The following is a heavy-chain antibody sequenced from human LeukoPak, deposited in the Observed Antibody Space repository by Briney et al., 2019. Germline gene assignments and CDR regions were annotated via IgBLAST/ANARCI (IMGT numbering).Heavy chain of an antibody. CDR1: GFTFGSYA. CDR2: ITGSGGST. D-gene: IGHD3-3*01. CDR3: AKVGFSEMEWLLYSDH. Sequence: GGSLRLSCAASGFTFGSYAMSWVRQAPGKGLEWVSVITGSGGSTIYADSVKGRFTISRDNSKNTLYLEVNSLRAEDTAVYYCAKVGFSEMEWLLYSDHWGQGTLVTVSS. V-gene: IGHV3-23*01. J-gene: IGHJ4*02.